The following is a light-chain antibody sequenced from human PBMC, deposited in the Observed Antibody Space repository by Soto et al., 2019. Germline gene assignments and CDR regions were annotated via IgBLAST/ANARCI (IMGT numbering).Light chain of an antibody. V-gene: IGKV4-1*01. CDR1: QNLLYSSNNQNY. CDR3: QQYDNLPLT. CDR2: WAS. J-gene: IGKJ4*01. Sequence: DIVMTQSPDSLAVSLGERATINCKSSQNLLYSSNNQNYLAWYQHKPGQPPRLLVYWASTRESGVPDRFSGSGSGTDFTLTISSLQAEDVAVYYCQQYDNLPLTFGGGTKVEIK.